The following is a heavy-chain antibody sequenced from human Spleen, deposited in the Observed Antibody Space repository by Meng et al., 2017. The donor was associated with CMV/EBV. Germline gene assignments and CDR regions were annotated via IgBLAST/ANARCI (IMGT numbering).Heavy chain of an antibody. J-gene: IGHJ4*02. D-gene: IGHD3-3*01. CDR2: VYYDGSNQ. CDR1: GFSFSNYG. Sequence: GESLKISCAASGFSFSNYGMHWVRQAPGKGLEWVALVYYDGSNQYYSDSVGGRFNISRDNSKNTLFLQMNSLRGEDTAVYYCAKETKVDFWSGYSDYWGQGTLVTVSS. V-gene: IGHV3-33*06. CDR3: AKETKVDFWSGYSDY.